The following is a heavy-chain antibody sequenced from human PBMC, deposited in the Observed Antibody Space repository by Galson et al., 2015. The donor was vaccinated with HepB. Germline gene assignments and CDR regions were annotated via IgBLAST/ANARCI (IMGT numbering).Heavy chain of an antibody. CDR1: GFTFDNYG. D-gene: IGHD4-17*01. CDR3: AKRRTTVTPIGY. Sequence: SLRLSCAASGFTFDNYGMSWVRQAPGKGLEWVSAISGSGGSTYYADSVKGRFTISRDNSKNTLYLQMNSLRAEDTAVYYCAKRRTTVTPIGYWGQGTLVTVSS. J-gene: IGHJ4*02. V-gene: IGHV3-23*01. CDR2: ISGSGGST.